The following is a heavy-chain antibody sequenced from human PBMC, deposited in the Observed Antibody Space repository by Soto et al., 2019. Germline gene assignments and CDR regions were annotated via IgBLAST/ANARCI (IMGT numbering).Heavy chain of an antibody. J-gene: IGHJ4*02. CDR1: GYSFSYYG. D-gene: IGHD3-16*01. Sequence: QVQLVQSGAEVKKPGASVKVSCKASGYSFSYYGISWVRQAPGQGHEWMGWISVRTGNTNYAQKLQGRLTMTTDTSTSTAYMDLRSLRSDDTALYFCARGGDIAAYDWDDYWGQGTLVTVSS. CDR3: ARGGDIAAYDWDDY. V-gene: IGHV1-18*01. CDR2: ISVRTGNT.